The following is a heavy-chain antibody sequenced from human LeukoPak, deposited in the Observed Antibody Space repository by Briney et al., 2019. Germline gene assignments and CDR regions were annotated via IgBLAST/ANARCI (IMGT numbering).Heavy chain of an antibody. CDR2: IKQDGSEK. Sequence: GSLRLSCAASGFTFSSYWMSWVRQAPGKGLEWVANIKQDGSEKYYVDSVKGRFTISRDNAKNSLYLQMNSLRAEDTAVYYCARDQKLKYCSGGSCYGYWGQGTLVTVSS. J-gene: IGHJ4*02. CDR1: GFTFSSYW. CDR3: ARDQKLKYCSGGSCYGY. V-gene: IGHV3-7*01. D-gene: IGHD2-15*01.